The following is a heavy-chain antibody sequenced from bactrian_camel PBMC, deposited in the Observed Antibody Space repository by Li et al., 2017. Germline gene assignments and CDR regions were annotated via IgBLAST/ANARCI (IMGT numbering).Heavy chain of an antibody. V-gene: IGHV3S1*01. CDR1: GLTFSSQC. CDR2: IYTGGGST. CDR3: ATLISWWHPAYKY. D-gene: IGHD7*01. Sequence: VQLVESGGGSVQAGGSLRLSCVGRGLTFSSQCMGWFRQAPGKEREGVAAIYTGGGSTYYADSVKGRFTISRDNAKNTLYLQMNSLKSEDTALYYCATLISWWHPAYKYWGQGTQVTVS. J-gene: IGHJ4*01.